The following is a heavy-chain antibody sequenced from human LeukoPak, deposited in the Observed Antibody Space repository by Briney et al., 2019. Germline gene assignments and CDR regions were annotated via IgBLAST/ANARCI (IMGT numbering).Heavy chain of an antibody. CDR2: IWYDGSNK. J-gene: IGHJ4*02. D-gene: IGHD6-13*01. V-gene: IGHV3-33*06. CDR1: GFTFSSYG. CDR3: AKSHYIIAAVSDY. Sequence: GRSLRLPCAASGFTFSSYGMHWVRQAPGKGLEWVAVIWYDGSNKYYADSVKGRLTISRDNSKNTLYLQMNSLRAEDTAVYYCAKSHYIIAAVSDYWGQGTLVTVSS.